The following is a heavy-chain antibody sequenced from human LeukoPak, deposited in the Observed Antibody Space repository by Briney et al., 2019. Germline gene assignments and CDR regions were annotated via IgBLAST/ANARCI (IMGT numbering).Heavy chain of an antibody. V-gene: IGHV5-51*01. Sequence: GESLKISCKGSGYSFTTYWIAWVRQMPGKGLEWMGIIYPGDSDTKYSPSFQGQITTSADKSISTAYLQWSSLKASDTGIYYCARGSGAISWFDPWGQGTLVTVSS. CDR2: IYPGDSDT. J-gene: IGHJ5*02. D-gene: IGHD3-3*01. CDR1: GYSFTTYW. CDR3: ARGSGAISWFDP.